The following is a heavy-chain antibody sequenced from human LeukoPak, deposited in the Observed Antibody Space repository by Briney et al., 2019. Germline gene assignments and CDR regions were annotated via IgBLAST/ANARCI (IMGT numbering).Heavy chain of an antibody. CDR1: GFTFGSYN. J-gene: IGHJ4*02. CDR2: ISASGGNT. D-gene: IGHD6-19*01. CDR3: AEDRIAVDGTDRFEYFDY. V-gene: IGHV3-23*01. Sequence: GGSLRLSCAASGFTFGSYNMNWVRQAPGKGLEWVSAISASGGNTYYADSVKGRFTISRDNSKNTLYLQLNGLRAEDTAVYYCAEDRIAVDGTDRFEYFDYWGQGTLVTVSS.